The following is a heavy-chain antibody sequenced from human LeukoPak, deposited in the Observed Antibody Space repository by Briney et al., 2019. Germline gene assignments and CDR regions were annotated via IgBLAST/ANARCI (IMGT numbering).Heavy chain of an antibody. Sequence: ASVKVSCKASGYTFTSYGISWVRQAPGQGLEWVGWISTHYGNTSYAPKVQGRVTMTTDTSTSTAYMELRSLRSDDTAVYYCARGLGQQVATEYFQHWGQGTLVTVTS. CDR1: GYTFTSYG. D-gene: IGHD6-13*01. CDR2: ISTHYGNT. J-gene: IGHJ1*01. CDR3: ARGLGQQVATEYFQH. V-gene: IGHV1-18*01.